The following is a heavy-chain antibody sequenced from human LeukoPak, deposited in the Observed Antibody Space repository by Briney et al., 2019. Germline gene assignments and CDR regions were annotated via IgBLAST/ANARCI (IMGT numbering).Heavy chain of an antibody. CDR3: VRSPTSGTYYNRPYYFDY. CDR2: INPKTGGI. V-gene: IGHV1-2*02. J-gene: IGHJ4*02. Sequence: ASMKVSCKASGYIFSGYYMHWVRQAPGQGLEWMGWINPKTGGINYAQNFQGRVTMTRDTSINTAYMDLNRLRPDDTAVYYCVRSPTSGTYYNRPYYFDYWGQGTLVTVSS. D-gene: IGHD3-10*01. CDR1: GYIFSGYY.